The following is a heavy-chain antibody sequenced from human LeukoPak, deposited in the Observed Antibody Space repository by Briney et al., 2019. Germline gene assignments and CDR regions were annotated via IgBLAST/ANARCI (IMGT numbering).Heavy chain of an antibody. D-gene: IGHD1-14*01. CDR2: ISGSGGST. CDR3: AKNNAEIYYYYMDV. V-gene: IGHV3-23*01. CDR1: GFTFSSYG. Sequence: GGSLRLSCAASGFTFSSYGMSWVRQAPGKGLEWVSAISGSGGSTYYADSVKGRFTISRDNSKNTLYLQMNSLRAEDTAVYYCAKNNAEIYYYYMDVWGKGTTVTISS. J-gene: IGHJ6*03.